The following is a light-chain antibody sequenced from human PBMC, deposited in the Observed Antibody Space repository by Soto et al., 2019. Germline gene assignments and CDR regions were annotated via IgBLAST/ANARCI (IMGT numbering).Light chain of an antibody. Sequence: QSALTQPASVSGSPGQSITITCTGSGRDISAYDYVSWYQQHPGKAPKLIIYGVKNRPSGVSNRFSASKSAFTASLTISGLQTEDEADYYCSSYTTSYFYVFGPGTKLTVL. V-gene: IGLV2-14*01. J-gene: IGLJ1*01. CDR3: SSYTTSYFYV. CDR1: GRDISAYDY. CDR2: GVK.